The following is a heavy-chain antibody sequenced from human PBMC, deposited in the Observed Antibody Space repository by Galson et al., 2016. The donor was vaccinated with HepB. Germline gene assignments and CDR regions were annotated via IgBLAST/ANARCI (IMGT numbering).Heavy chain of an antibody. CDR3: ASNLIGPYYFDY. CDR1: SGSISSGGYY. Sequence: TLSLTCTVSSGSISSGGYYWSWIRQHPGKGLEWIGYIYFSGTTSYNPSLKSRVTISLDTSKNRFSLKLTSVTAADTAVYFCASNLIGPYYFDYWGQGDLVTISS. V-gene: IGHV4-31*03. D-gene: IGHD3-9*01. J-gene: IGHJ4*02. CDR2: IYFSGTT.